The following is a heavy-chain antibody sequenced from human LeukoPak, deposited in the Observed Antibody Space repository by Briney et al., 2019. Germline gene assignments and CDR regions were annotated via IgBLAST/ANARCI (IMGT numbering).Heavy chain of an antibody. Sequence: SETLSLTCTLYGGSFSGYYWSWIRQPPGKGLEWIGEINHSGSTNYNPSLKSRVTISVDTSKNQFSLKLNSVTAADTAVYYCARVGGRFLEDYYMDVWGKGTTVTVSS. CDR3: ARVGGRFLEDYYMDV. D-gene: IGHD3-3*01. CDR1: GGSFSGYY. CDR2: INHSGST. J-gene: IGHJ6*03. V-gene: IGHV4-34*01.